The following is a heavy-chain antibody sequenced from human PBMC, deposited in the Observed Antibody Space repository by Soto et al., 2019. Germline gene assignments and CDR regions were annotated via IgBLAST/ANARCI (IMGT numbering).Heavy chain of an antibody. V-gene: IGHV1-69*13. CDR1: GGTFSSYT. CDR2: IIPIFGTA. Sequence: SVKVSCKASGGTFSSYTISWVRQAPGQGLEWMGGIIPIFGTANYAQKFQGRVTITADESTSTAYMELSSLRSEDTAVYYCARAKLVYYDSSGYYHYYGMDVWGQGTTVTVSS. CDR3: ARAKLVYYDSSGYYHYYGMDV. D-gene: IGHD3-22*01. J-gene: IGHJ6*02.